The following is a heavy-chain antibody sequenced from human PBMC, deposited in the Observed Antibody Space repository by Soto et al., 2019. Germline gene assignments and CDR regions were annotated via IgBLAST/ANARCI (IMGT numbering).Heavy chain of an antibody. CDR3: ARDTYREAVAGSDFDY. D-gene: IGHD6-19*01. Sequence: ASVKVSCKASGYTFTSYGISWVRQAPGQGLEWMGWISAYNGNTNYAQKLQGRVTMTTDTSTSTAYMELRSLRSDDTAVYYCARDTYREAVAGSDFDYWGQGTLVTVSS. J-gene: IGHJ4*02. CDR2: ISAYNGNT. CDR1: GYTFTSYG. V-gene: IGHV1-18*01.